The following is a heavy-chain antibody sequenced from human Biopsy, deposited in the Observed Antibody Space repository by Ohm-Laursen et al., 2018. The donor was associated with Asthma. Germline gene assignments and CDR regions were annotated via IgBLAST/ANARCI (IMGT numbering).Heavy chain of an antibody. CDR2: INSVFGTT. V-gene: IGHV1-69*13. CDR1: GGTFNTYV. D-gene: IGHD2-2*01. Sequence: SVKVSCKSLGGTFNTYVIGWVRQAPGQGLEWMGWINSVFGTTTYPQKFQDRVTITADDSTSTVYMKLSSLRSEDTAVYYCARKAGSCISRTCYSLDFWGQGTLVTVSS. J-gene: IGHJ4*02. CDR3: ARKAGSCISRTCYSLDF.